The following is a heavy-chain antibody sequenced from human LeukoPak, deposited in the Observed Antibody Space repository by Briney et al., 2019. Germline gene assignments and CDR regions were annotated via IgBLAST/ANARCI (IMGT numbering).Heavy chain of an antibody. J-gene: IGHJ4*02. D-gene: IGHD5-12*01. Sequence: SETLSLTCTISGDYIGRINYYWGWIRQPPGKGLEWIVSMSYSGHTYYNPSLKSRVTISVDTSKNQFPLKLSSVTAADTAVYYCARVGYSGYDDRGSFDCWGQGTLVTVSS. CDR3: ARVGYSGYDDRGSFDC. CDR1: GDYIGRINYY. V-gene: IGHV4-39*06. CDR2: MSYSGHT.